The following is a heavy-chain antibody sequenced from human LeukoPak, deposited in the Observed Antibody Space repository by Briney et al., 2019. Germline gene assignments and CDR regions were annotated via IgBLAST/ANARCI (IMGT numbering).Heavy chain of an antibody. D-gene: IGHD6-6*01. J-gene: IGHJ4*02. CDR3: ARGGIAARPDEY. CDR1: GGSFSGYY. V-gene: IGHV4-34*01. CDR2: INPRVTT. Sequence: SETLSLTCAVYGGSFSGYYWSWIRQPPGKGLEWIGEINPRVTTEDNQSLKSRVTLSVDTSKNHFSLKLSSVPAADTAVYYCARGGIAARPDEYWGQGTLVTVSS.